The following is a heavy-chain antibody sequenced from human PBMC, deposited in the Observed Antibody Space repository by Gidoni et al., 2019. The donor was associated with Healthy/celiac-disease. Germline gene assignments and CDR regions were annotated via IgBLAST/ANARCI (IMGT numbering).Heavy chain of an antibody. CDR1: GGSISSSSYY. V-gene: IGHV4-39*01. CDR2: IYYSGST. Sequence: QLQLQESGPGLVKPSETLSLTCTVSGGSISSSSYYWGWIRQPPGKGMGWIGSIYYSGSTYYNPSLKSWVTICVDTSKNQFSLKLSSVTAADTAVYYCARMGGDYVDWYFDLWGRGTLVTVSS. D-gene: IGHD4-17*01. J-gene: IGHJ2*01. CDR3: ARMGGDYVDWYFDL.